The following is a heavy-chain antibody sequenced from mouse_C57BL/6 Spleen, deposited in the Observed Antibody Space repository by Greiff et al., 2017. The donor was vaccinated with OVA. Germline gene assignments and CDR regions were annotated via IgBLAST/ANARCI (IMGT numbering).Heavy chain of an antibody. D-gene: IGHD1-1*01. CDR1: GYTFTSYW. J-gene: IGHJ1*03. CDR3: ARGWVVALDWYFDV. V-gene: IGHV1-72*01. CDR2: IDPNSGGT. Sequence: QVQLQQPGAELVKPGASVKLSCKASGYTFTSYWMHWVKQRPGRGLEWIGRIDPNSGGTKYNEKFKSKATLTVDKHSSTAYMQLSRLTSEDAAVYYCARGWVVALDWYFDVWGTGTTVTVSS.